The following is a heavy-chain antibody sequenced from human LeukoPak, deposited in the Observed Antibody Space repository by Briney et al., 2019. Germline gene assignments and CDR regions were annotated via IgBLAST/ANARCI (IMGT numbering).Heavy chain of an antibody. Sequence: SETLSLTCTVSGGSISSYYWSWIRQPPGKGMEWIGYIYYSGSTYYNPSLKSRVTISVDTSKNQFSLKLSSVTAADTAVYYCARVGKKAARRGDWFDPWGQGTLVTVSS. J-gene: IGHJ5*02. CDR3: ARVGKKAARRGDWFDP. CDR2: IYYSGST. D-gene: IGHD6-6*01. V-gene: IGHV4-59*12. CDR1: GGSISSYY.